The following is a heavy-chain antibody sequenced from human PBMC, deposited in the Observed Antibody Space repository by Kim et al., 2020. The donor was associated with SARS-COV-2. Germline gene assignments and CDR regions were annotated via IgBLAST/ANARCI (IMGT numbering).Heavy chain of an antibody. V-gene: IGHV4-39*01. CDR1: GDSISRCSNY. CDR2: INYSGNN. CDR3: AMLVSDNSAVEY. D-gene: IGHD1-1*01. J-gene: IGHJ4*02. Sequence: SETLSLTCTVSGDSISRCSNYWGWLRQPQGKGLVWIGSINYSGNNYSNSSLKSRVTISVDTSKNQFSLKMRSVTDEDAAVYYCAMLVSDNSAVEYWGQGT.